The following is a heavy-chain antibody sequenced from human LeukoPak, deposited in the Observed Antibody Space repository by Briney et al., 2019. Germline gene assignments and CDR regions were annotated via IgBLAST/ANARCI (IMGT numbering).Heavy chain of an antibody. V-gene: IGHV5-51*01. Sequence: GESLQISFKASGHSFTSYWIGWVRQMPGKGLEWMGIIYPYDSDTRYSPSFQGQVTISADKSISTAYLQWSNLKASDTAMYYCARHIGYSAWNPDYWGQGTLVTVSS. J-gene: IGHJ4*02. D-gene: IGHD5-12*01. CDR3: ARHIGYSAWNPDY. CDR2: IYPYDSDT. CDR1: GHSFTSYW.